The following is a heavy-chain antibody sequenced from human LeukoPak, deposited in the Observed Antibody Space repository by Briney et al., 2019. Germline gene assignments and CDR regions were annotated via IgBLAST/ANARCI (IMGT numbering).Heavy chain of an antibody. Sequence: GGSLRLSCVASGFTFSSYSMNWVRQAPGKGLEWVSSISSSNSYIWYADSVKGRFTISRDNAESSLYLQMNSLRAEDTAIYYCVRDKAGTTPYYYYSMDVWGKGTTVTVSS. CDR1: GFTFSSYS. V-gene: IGHV3-21*01. J-gene: IGHJ6*03. CDR3: VRDKAGTTPYYYYSMDV. D-gene: IGHD1-14*01. CDR2: ISSSNSYI.